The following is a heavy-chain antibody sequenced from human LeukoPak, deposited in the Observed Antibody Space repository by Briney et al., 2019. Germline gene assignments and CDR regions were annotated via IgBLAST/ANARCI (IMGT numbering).Heavy chain of an antibody. J-gene: IGHJ4*02. CDR2: MNPNSGNT. CDR3: ARHPYDFWSGHETFDY. Sequence: ASVKVSCKASGYTFTSYDINWVRQATGQGLEWMGWMNPNSGNTGYAQKFQGRVTMTRNTSISTAYTELSSLRSEDTAVYYCARHPYDFWSGHETFDYWGQGTLVTVSS. CDR1: GYTFTSYD. D-gene: IGHD3-3*01. V-gene: IGHV1-8*01.